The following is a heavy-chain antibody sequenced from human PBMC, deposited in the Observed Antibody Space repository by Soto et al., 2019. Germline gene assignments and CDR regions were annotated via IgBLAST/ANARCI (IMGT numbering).Heavy chain of an antibody. CDR2: INPNSGGT. V-gene: IGHV1-2*02. D-gene: IGHD6-19*01. CDR3: ARVDSSGWSIIDY. Sequence: RASVKVSCKASGYTFTGYYMHWVRQAPGQGLEWMGWINPNSGGTNYAQKFQGRVTMTRDTSISTAYMELSRLRSDDTAVYYCARVDSSGWSIIDYWGQGTLVTVSS. CDR1: GYTFTGYY. J-gene: IGHJ4*02.